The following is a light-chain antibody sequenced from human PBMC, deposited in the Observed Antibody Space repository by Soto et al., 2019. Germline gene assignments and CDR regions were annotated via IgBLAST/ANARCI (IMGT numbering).Light chain of an antibody. CDR3: QQSYSTPRLT. V-gene: IGKV1-39*01. CDR1: QSISSY. J-gene: IGKJ4*01. Sequence: DIQMTQSPSSLSASAGDRVTITCRASQSISSYLNWYQQKPGKAPKLLIYAASSLQSGVPSRFSGSGSGTDFTLTISSLQPEDFATYYWQQSYSTPRLTFGGGTKVEIK. CDR2: AAS.